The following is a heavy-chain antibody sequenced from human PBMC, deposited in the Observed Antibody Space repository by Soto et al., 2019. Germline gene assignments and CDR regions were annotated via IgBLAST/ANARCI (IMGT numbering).Heavy chain of an antibody. Sequence: QVQLVQSGAEVKKPGASVKVSCKASGYTFTSYGISWVRQAPGQGLEWMGWISAYNGNTNYAQKLQGRVTMTTDTSTSTTYMELRSLRSDDTAVYYCASTPYCSSTSCYLVYWGQGTLVTVSS. CDR3: ASTPYCSSTSCYLVY. D-gene: IGHD2-2*01. V-gene: IGHV1-18*04. CDR1: GYTFTSYG. CDR2: ISAYNGNT. J-gene: IGHJ4*02.